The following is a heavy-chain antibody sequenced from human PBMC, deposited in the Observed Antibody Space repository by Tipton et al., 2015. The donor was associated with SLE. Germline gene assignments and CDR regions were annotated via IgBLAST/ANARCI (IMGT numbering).Heavy chain of an antibody. D-gene: IGHD2-21*01. CDR1: GGSISSYY. J-gene: IGHJ5*02. CDR2: MYYSGST. V-gene: IGHV4-59*01. Sequence: TLSLTCTVSGGSISSYYWSWIRQPPGKGLEWIGYMYYSGSTNYNPSLKSRVTISVDTSKNQFSLKLSSVTAADTAVYYCARGAVLIQDNSWFDPWGQGTLVTVSS. CDR3: ARGAVLIQDNSWFDP.